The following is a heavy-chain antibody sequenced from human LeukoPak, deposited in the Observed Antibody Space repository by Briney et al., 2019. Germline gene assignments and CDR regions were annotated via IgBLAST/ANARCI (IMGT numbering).Heavy chain of an antibody. CDR3: ARGAFQGSSWFDY. V-gene: IGHV1-2*02. Sequence: GASVKVSCKASGYTFTGYYMHWVRQAPGQGLEWMGWINPNSGGTNYAQNFQGRVTMTRDTSISTVYMELSRLRSDDTAVYYCARGAFQGSSWFDYWGQGTLVTVSS. J-gene: IGHJ4*02. CDR2: INPNSGGT. D-gene: IGHD6-13*01. CDR1: GYTFTGYY.